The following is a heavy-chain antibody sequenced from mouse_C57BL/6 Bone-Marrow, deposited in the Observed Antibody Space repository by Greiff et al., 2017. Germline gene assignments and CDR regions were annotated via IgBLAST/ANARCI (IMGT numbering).Heavy chain of an antibody. Sequence: EVQLQQSGPELVKPGASVKISCKASGYSFTGYYMNWVKQSPEKSLEWIGEINPSTGGTTYNQKFKAKATLTVDKSSSTAYIHLKILTSEDSAVYYYARGGLRPFDYWGQGPTLTVSS. D-gene: IGHD3-2*02. CDR3: ARGGLRPFDY. V-gene: IGHV1-42*01. CDR1: GYSFTGYY. J-gene: IGHJ2*01. CDR2: INPSTGGT.